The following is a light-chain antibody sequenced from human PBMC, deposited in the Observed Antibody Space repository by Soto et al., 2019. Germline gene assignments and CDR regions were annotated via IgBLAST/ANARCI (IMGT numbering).Light chain of an antibody. Sequence: DIQMTQSPSTLSSSVGYRSPSTCRASQSIGNWLAWYQQKPGKAPTLLIYDASTLESGVPSRFSGSGSGTDFTLTISSLQPEDFAVYYCQQRSNWPPITFGQGTRLEIK. CDR2: DAS. CDR3: QQRSNWPPIT. CDR1: QSIGNW. J-gene: IGKJ5*01. V-gene: IGKV1-5*01.